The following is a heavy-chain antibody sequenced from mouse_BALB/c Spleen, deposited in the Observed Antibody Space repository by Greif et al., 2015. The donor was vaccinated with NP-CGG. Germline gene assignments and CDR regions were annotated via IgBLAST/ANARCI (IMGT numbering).Heavy chain of an antibody. CDR3: ARLFGY. CDR2: ISSGSSTI. Sequence: EVKLVESGGGLVQPGGSRKLSCAASGFTFSSFGMHWVRQAPEKGLEWVAYISSGSSTIYYADTVKGRFTISRDNPKNTLFLQMTSLRSEDTAMYYCARLFGYWGQGTTLTVSS. CDR1: GFTFSSFG. J-gene: IGHJ2*01. V-gene: IGHV5-17*02.